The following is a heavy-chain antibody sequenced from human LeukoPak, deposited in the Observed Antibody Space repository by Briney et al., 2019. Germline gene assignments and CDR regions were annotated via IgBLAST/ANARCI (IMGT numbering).Heavy chain of an antibody. J-gene: IGHJ3*02. V-gene: IGHV3-33*08. CDR1: GFTFSSYA. CDR3: ARDCSSGCDAFDI. D-gene: IGHD6-19*01. CDR2: IWYDGSNK. Sequence: GGSLRLSCAASGFTFSSYAMHWVRQAPGKGLEWVAVIWYDGSNKYYADSVKGRFTISRDNSKNTLYLQMNSLRAEDTAVYYCARDCSSGCDAFDIWAKGQWSPSLQ.